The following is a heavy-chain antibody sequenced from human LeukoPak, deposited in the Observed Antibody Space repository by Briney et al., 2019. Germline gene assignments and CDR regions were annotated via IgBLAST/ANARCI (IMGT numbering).Heavy chain of an antibody. Sequence: ASVKVSCKXSGYTFTSYYMHWVRQAPGQGLEWMGRINPSGGSTSYAQKFQGRVTMTRDTSTSTVYMELSSLRSEDTAVYYCARDKAARLYYYYYMDVWGKGTTVTVSS. CDR1: GYTFTSYY. CDR3: ARDKAARLYYYYYMDV. J-gene: IGHJ6*03. D-gene: IGHD6-6*01. V-gene: IGHV1-46*03. CDR2: INPSGGST.